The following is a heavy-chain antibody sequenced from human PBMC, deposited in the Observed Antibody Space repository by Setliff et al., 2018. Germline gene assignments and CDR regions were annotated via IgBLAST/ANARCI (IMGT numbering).Heavy chain of an antibody. CDR2: FTPILLTP. D-gene: IGHD3-3*01. Sequence: ASVKVSCKASGGTFDSYSFTWLRQAPGQGLEWVGGFTPILLTPNYAQKFQGRITITADKSTSTAYMELSGLRSDDTAVYFCARPRSPKISIFGVTLFDYWGQGTLVTVSS. CDR1: GGTFDSYS. J-gene: IGHJ4*02. CDR3: ARPRSPKISIFGVTLFDY. V-gene: IGHV1-69*06.